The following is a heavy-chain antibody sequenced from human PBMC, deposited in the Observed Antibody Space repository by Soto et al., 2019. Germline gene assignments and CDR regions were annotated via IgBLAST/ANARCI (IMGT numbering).Heavy chain of an antibody. J-gene: IGHJ4*02. CDR1: GFTFSSYA. CDR3: ARDRFRIAVAGNTFDY. D-gene: IGHD6-19*01. V-gene: IGHV3-30-3*01. Sequence: GGSLRLSCAASGFTFSSYAMHWVRQAPGKGLEWVAVISYDGSNKYYADSVKGRFTISRDNSKNTLYLQMNSLRAEDTAVYYCARDRFRIAVAGNTFDYWGQGTLVTVSS. CDR2: ISYDGSNK.